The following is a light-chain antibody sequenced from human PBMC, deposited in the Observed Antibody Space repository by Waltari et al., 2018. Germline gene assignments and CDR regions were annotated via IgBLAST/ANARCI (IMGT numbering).Light chain of an antibody. Sequence: EVVLTQSQDFQSVTPKEKLTITCRASQSLGSSLHWYQQKPDQSPKLLIQYTSQSIAGVPSRVSGSGSGTDFTLTINGLEAEDAATYYCQQSSDLPLTFGGGTKVEIK. V-gene: IGKV6-21*02. CDR2: YTS. CDR1: QSLGSS. J-gene: IGKJ4*01. CDR3: QQSSDLPLT.